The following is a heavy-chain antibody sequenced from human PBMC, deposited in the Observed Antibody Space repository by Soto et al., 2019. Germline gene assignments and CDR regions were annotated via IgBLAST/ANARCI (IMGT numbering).Heavy chain of an antibody. Sequence: QVQLVQSGAEVKKPGSSVKVSCKASGGTFSSYTISWVRQAPGQGLEWMGRIIPILGIANYAQKFQGRVTITADKSTSTAYRELSSLRSEDTAVYYWAEEGYYGSGSYYNPTFDYWGQGTLVTVSS. CDR3: AEEGYYGSGSYYNPTFDY. CDR1: GGTFSSYT. V-gene: IGHV1-69*02. CDR2: IIPILGIA. D-gene: IGHD3-10*01. J-gene: IGHJ4*02.